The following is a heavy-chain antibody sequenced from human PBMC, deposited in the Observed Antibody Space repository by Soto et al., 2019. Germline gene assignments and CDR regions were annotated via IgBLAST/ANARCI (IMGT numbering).Heavy chain of an antibody. CDR1: GFTFSSYG. CDR2: ISYDGSNK. J-gene: IGHJ4*02. V-gene: IGHV3-30*18. D-gene: IGHD2-2*01. Sequence: QVQLVESGGGVVQPGRSLRLSCAASGFTFSSYGMHWVRQAPGKGLEWVAVISYDGSNKYYADSVKGRFTISRDNSKNTLYLQRNSRRAEGTGVYYWGKGGGGYCSSTSCYLDYWGQGTLVTVSS. CDR3: GKGGGGYCSSTSCYLDY.